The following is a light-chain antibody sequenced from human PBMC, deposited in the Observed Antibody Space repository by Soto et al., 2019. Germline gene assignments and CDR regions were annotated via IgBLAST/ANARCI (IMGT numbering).Light chain of an antibody. CDR2: DAS. Sequence: EIVLTQSPATLSLSPGERATLSCRASQSVSSYLAWYQQKPGQAPRLLIYDASNRATGIPARFSGSGSGTDFTLTISSSEPEDFAVYYCQQRSNWPMYTFGQGTKLEIK. CDR1: QSVSSY. V-gene: IGKV3-11*01. CDR3: QQRSNWPMYT. J-gene: IGKJ2*01.